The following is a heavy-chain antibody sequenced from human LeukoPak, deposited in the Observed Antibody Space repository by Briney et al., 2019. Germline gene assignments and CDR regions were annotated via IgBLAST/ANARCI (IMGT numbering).Heavy chain of an antibody. D-gene: IGHD3-22*01. Sequence: GGSLRLSCAASGFIFSRYAMGWVRQPPGKGLEWVSVIYSGGSTYYADSVKGRFTISRDNSKNTVYLQMNSLRAEDTAVYYCARYYYDSSGYPYYFDYWGQGTLVTVSS. CDR1: GFIFSRYA. CDR3: ARYYYDSSGYPYYFDY. V-gene: IGHV3-53*01. CDR2: IYSGGST. J-gene: IGHJ4*02.